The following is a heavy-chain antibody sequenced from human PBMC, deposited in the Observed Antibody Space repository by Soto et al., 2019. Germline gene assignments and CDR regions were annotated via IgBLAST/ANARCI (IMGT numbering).Heavy chain of an antibody. D-gene: IGHD7-27*01. CDR1: GFTFSSYE. CDR2: ISSSGSTI. CDR3: ARPTGDQGWFDP. Sequence: GGSLRLSCAASGFTFSSYEMNWVRQAPGKGLEWVSYISSSGSTIYYADSVKGRFTISRDNAKNSLYLQMNSLRAEDTAVYYCARPTGDQGWFDPWGQGTLVTVSS. V-gene: IGHV3-48*03. J-gene: IGHJ5*02.